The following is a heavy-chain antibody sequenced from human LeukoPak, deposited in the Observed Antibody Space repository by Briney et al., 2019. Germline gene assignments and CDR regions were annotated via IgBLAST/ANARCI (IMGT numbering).Heavy chain of an antibody. CDR1: GYSLSELS. V-gene: IGHV1-24*01. J-gene: IGHJ3*02. CDR3: VGSTTGVLGAFDI. CDR2: FDFEDGET. D-gene: IGHD2-2*01. Sequence: ASVKVSCKVSGYSLSELSIHWVRRAPGKGLEWMGGFDFEDGETIYAQKFQGRVTMTEDTSTDTAYMELSSLRSEDTAVYYCVGSTTGVLGAFDIWGQGTMVTVSS.